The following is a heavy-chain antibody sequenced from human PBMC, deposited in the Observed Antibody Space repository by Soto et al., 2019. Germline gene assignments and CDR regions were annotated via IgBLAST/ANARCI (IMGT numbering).Heavy chain of an antibody. V-gene: IGHV3-30*18. CDR1: GFTFSSYG. CDR2: ISYDGSNK. J-gene: IGHJ6*01. Sequence: QVQLVESGGGVVQPGRSLRLSCAASGFTFSSYGMHWVRQAPGKGLEWVAVISYDGSNKYYADSVKGRFTISRDNSKNTLYLQMTSLRTEDTDVYYCANPLGAYSYYYYGMDVW. D-gene: IGHD1-26*01. CDR3: ANPLGAYSYYYYGMDV.